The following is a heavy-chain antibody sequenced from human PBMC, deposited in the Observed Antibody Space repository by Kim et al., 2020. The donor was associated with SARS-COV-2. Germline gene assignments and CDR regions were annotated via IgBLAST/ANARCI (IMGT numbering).Heavy chain of an antibody. CDR3: AKRGAYFDS. V-gene: IGHV3-23*01. Sequence: NHADSGTGRFTVSRDNSKSTLYLQMNSLVAEDMAVYYCAKRGAYFDSWGQGTLVTVSS. J-gene: IGHJ4*02.